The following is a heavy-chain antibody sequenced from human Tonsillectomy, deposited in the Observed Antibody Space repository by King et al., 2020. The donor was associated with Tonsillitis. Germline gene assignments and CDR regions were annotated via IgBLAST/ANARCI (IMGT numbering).Heavy chain of an antibody. CDR1: GFTFSRYS. CDR3: ASKRPA. CDR2: ISTDSSYR. J-gene: IGHJ5*02. Sequence: EVQLVESGGGLVKPGESLTLSCAASGFTFSRYSMSWVRQAPGKGLEWVSSISTDSSYRQYADSVKGRFTISRDNAKNLVYLEMNSLRGEDTAVYYCASKRPAWGQGTLVTVSS. V-gene: IGHV3-21*01.